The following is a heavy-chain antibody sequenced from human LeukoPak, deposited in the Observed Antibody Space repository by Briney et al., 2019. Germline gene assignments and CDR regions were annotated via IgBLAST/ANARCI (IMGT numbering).Heavy chain of an antibody. CDR2: ISGSGGST. CDR3: AKTDGKYGDYASLDY. CDR1: GFTFSSYA. V-gene: IGHV3-23*01. J-gene: IGHJ4*02. D-gene: IGHD4-17*01. Sequence: GGSLRLSCAASGFTFSSYAMSWVRQAPGKGLEWVSAISGSGGSTYYADSVKGRFTISRDNSKNRLYLQMNSLRAEDTALYYCAKTDGKYGDYASLDYWGQGTLVTVSS.